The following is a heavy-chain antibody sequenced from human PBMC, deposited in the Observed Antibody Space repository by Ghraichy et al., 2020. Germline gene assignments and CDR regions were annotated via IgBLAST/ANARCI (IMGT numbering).Heavy chain of an antibody. D-gene: IGHD6-13*01. CDR2: IFYSGDT. CDR3: ARYSSSIGADYFDS. CDR1: AYSMSSGSW. J-gene: IGHJ4*02. V-gene: IGHV4-28*01. Sequence: SETLSLTCAVSAYSMSSGSWWGWIRQPPGKGLEWVGYIFYSGDTHYNPSLKSRITMSVDTSKNQFSLNLSSVTAVDTAVYYCARYSSSIGADYFDSLGQGILVTVSS.